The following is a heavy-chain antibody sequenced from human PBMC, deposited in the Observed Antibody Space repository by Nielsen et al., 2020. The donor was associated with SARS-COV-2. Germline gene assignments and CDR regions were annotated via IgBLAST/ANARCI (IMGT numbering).Heavy chain of an antibody. J-gene: IGHJ5*02. Sequence: ASVKVSCKASGYTFTSYAMNWVRQAPGQGLEWMGWINTNTGNPTYAQGFTGRFVFSLDTSVSTAYLQISSLKAEDTAVYYCARDVLLWFGELDRMWFDPWGQGTLVTVSS. CDR2: INTNTGNP. D-gene: IGHD3-10*01. V-gene: IGHV7-4-1*02. CDR3: ARDVLLWFGELDRMWFDP. CDR1: GYTFTSYA.